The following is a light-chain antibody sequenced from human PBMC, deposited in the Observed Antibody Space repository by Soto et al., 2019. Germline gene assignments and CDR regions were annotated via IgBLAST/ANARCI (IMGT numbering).Light chain of an antibody. CDR1: QDIRSY. V-gene: IGKV1-8*01. Sequence: IRMTQSPSSLSAATGDRVTITCRASQDIRSYLVWYQQKAVKAPKVLISRASTLQNEVPSRFCGSGSETHFTLTISSQQSEDSATYYCQQHYSYTGTFGQGTRLEI. CDR2: RAS. CDR3: QQHYSYTGT. J-gene: IGKJ1*01.